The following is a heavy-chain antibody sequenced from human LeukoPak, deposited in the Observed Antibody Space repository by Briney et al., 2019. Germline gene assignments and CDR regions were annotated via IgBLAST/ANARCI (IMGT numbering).Heavy chain of an antibody. CDR2: INSDGSST. J-gene: IGHJ4*02. CDR3: AVTFGGVIADY. CDR1: GFTFSSYW. Sequence: GGSLRLSCAASGFTFSSYWMHWVRQAPGKGLAWVSRINSDGSSTSYADSVKGRFTISRDNAKNTLYLQMNSLRAEDTAVYYCAVTFGGVIADYWGQGTLVTVSS. D-gene: IGHD3-16*02. V-gene: IGHV3-74*01.